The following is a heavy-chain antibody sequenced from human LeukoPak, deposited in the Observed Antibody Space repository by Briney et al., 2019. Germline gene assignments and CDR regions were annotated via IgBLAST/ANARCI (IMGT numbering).Heavy chain of an antibody. CDR1: GFTFSGSA. CDR3: TRHHSSSWEELFDP. V-gene: IGHV3-73*01. J-gene: IGHJ5*02. D-gene: IGHD6-13*01. CDR2: IRSKANSYAT. Sequence: GGSLRLSCAASGFTFSGSAMHWVRQASGKGLEWVGRIRSKANSYATAYAASVKGRFTISRDDSKNTAYLQMNSLKTEDTAVYYCTRHHSSSWEELFDPWGQGTLVTVSS.